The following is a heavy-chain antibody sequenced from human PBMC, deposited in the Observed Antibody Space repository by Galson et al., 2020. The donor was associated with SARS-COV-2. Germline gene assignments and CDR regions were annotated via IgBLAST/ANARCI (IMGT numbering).Heavy chain of an antibody. V-gene: IGHV1-45*02. D-gene: IGHD2-8*02. Sequence: SVKVSCKASGYTFTYRFVHWVRQAPGQALEWVGWITPFNGNTNYAQKFQDRVTITGDRSTSTAYMELSSLRSEDTAMYYCATPICPGGVCHKYDGLDIWGQGTMVTVSS. CDR3: ATPICPGGVCHKYDGLDI. J-gene: IGHJ3*02. CDR1: GYTFTYRF. CDR2: ITPFNGNT.